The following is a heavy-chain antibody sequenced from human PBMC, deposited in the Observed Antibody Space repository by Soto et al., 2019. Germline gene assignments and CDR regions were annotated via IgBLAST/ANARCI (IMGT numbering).Heavy chain of an antibody. V-gene: IGHV4-39*01. D-gene: IGHD3-9*01. CDR1: GGSISSSSYY. Sequence: SETLSLTCTVSGGSISSSSYYWGWIRQPPGKGLEWIGSIYYSGSTYYNPSLKSRVTISVDTSKDQFSLKLSSVTAADTAVYYCARLGRTYYDILTGYDNPYGMDVWGQGTTVTVSS. J-gene: IGHJ6*02. CDR2: IYYSGST. CDR3: ARLGRTYYDILTGYDNPYGMDV.